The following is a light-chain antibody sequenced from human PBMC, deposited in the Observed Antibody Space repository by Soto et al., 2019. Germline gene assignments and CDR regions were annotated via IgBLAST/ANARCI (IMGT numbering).Light chain of an antibody. CDR1: SNDVGGYNH. CDR2: DVS. V-gene: IGLV2-14*03. CDR3: SSYTSSSTYV. Sequence: QSVLTQPASVSGSPGQSITISCTGTSNDVGGYNHVSWYQHHPGKAPKVIIYDVSNRPSGVSNRFSGSKSGNTASLTFSGLQAEDEADYYCSSYTSSSTYVFGTGTKVTVL. J-gene: IGLJ1*01.